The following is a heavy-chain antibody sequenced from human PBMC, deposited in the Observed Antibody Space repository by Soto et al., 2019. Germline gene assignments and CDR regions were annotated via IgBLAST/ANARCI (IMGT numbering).Heavy chain of an antibody. Sequence: QVQLVQSGGEMKKPGASVKVSCKASGYTFTNYGISWVRQAPGQGLEWVGWISGYNGDTNYAQKFQGRVIMTTDTSTSTAYMELMTLTSDDTDEYYCARDYDIWGEDWFDPWGQGTLVTVSS. CDR2: ISGYNGDT. CDR3: ARDYDIWGEDWFDP. CDR1: GYTFTNYG. J-gene: IGHJ5*02. V-gene: IGHV1-18*01. D-gene: IGHD3-9*01.